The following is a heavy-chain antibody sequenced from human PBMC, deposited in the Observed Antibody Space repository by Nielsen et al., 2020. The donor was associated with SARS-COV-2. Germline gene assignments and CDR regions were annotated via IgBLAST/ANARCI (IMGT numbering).Heavy chain of an antibody. Sequence: SETLSLTCTVSGGSISSYYWSWIRQPPGKGLEWIGYIYYSGSTNYNPSLKSRVTISVDTSKNQFSLKLNSVTAADTAVYYCARLSSSGWFDPWGQGTLVTVSS. J-gene: IGHJ5*02. CDR1: GGSISSYY. CDR2: IYYSGST. V-gene: IGHV4-59*01. D-gene: IGHD6-25*01. CDR3: ARLSSSGWFDP.